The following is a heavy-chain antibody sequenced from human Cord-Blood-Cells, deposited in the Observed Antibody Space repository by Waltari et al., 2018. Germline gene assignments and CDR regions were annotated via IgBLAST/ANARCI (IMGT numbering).Heavy chain of an antibody. CDR3: ATVRAATMPLDY. Sequence: QVQLVQPGAEVKKPGASVKVSCKVSGYTLTELPMHWVRQAHGKGLEWMGGLDPEDGETIYAQKFQGRVTMTEDTSTDTAYMELSSLRSEDTAVYYCATVRAATMPLDYWGQGTLVTVSS. V-gene: IGHV1-24*01. D-gene: IGHD2-2*01. CDR1: GYTLTELP. J-gene: IGHJ4*02. CDR2: LDPEDGET.